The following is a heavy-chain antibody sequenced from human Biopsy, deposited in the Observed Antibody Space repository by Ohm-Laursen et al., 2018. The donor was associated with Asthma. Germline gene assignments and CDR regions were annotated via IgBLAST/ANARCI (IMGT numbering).Heavy chain of an antibody. V-gene: IGHV3-30*01. D-gene: IGHD1-1*01. CDR3: VGDGTDDAFDI. J-gene: IGHJ3*02. Sequence: SLRLSCTASGFSFSNFAIHWVRQAPGKGLEWVGVISKDASTQDYADSAKGRFTMARDNSKNTLGLQMNSLREEDTAVYYCVGDGTDDAFDIWGQGTVVSVSS. CDR2: ISKDASTQ. CDR1: GFSFSNFA.